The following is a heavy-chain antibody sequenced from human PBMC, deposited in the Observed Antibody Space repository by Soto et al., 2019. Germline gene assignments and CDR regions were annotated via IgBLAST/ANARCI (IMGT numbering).Heavy chain of an antibody. CDR1: GYTFTSYG. Sequence: ASVKPSCKASGYTFTSYGISCVRQAPGQGLEWMGWISAYNGNTNYAQKLQGRVTMTTDTSTSTAYMELRSLRSDDTAVYYCARMVTYYDFWSGYYIFDYWGQGTLVTVSS. D-gene: IGHD3-3*01. CDR2: ISAYNGNT. V-gene: IGHV1-18*01. J-gene: IGHJ4*02. CDR3: ARMVTYYDFWSGYYIFDY.